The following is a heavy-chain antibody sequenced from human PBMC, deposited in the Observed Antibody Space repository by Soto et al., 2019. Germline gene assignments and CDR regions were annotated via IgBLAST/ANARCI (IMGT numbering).Heavy chain of an antibody. V-gene: IGHV3-33*01. D-gene: IGHD6-25*01. CDR1: GFTFSSYG. J-gene: IGHJ4*02. Sequence: QVQLVESGGGVVQPGRSLRLSCAASGFTFSSYGMHWVGQAPGKGLEWVAVIWYDGSNKYYADSVKGRFTISRDNSKNTLYLQMNSLRAEDTAVYYCARESSSGLYYFDYWGQGTLVTVSS. CDR3: ARESSSGLYYFDY. CDR2: IWYDGSNK.